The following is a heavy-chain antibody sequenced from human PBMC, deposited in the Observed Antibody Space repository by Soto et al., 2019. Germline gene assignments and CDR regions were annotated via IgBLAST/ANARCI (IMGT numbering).Heavy chain of an antibody. CDR1: GFTFSSYA. V-gene: IGHV3-23*01. Sequence: SLRLSCAASGFTFSSYAMSWVRQAPGKGLEWVSAISGSGGSTYYADSVKGRFTISRDNSKNTLFLQMNSLRVEDTAVYYCARDPPGIAASGAGGWGQGTLVTVSS. J-gene: IGHJ4*02. CDR2: ISGSGGST. D-gene: IGHD6-13*01. CDR3: ARDPPGIAASGAGG.